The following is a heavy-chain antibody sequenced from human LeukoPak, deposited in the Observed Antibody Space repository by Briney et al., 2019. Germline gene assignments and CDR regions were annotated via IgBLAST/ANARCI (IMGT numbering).Heavy chain of an antibody. D-gene: IGHD7-27*01. CDR3: ARSPIGLGFFDY. CDR1: GYTVTGYY. J-gene: IGHJ4*02. Sequence: ASVKVSCKTSGYTVTGYYIHWVRQAPGQGLEWMGWITPNSDGTDYAQKFQGRVTMTRDTPITTAYMELSSLRSDDTAVYYCARSPIGLGFFDYWGQGTLVTVSS. V-gene: IGHV1-2*02. CDR2: ITPNSDGT.